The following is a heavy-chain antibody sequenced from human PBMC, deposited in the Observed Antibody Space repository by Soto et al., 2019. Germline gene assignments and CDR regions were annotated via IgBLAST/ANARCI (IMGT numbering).Heavy chain of an antibody. CDR2: ISAYNGNT. J-gene: IGHJ4*02. CDR1: GYTFTSYG. CDR3: SEGVVPGVMADY. V-gene: IGHV1-18*01. D-gene: IGHD3-10*01. Sequence: QVQLVQSGAEVKKPGASVKVSCKASGYTFTSYGISWVRQAPGQGLEWMGWISAYNGNTNYAQKLQGRVTMTTDTSPSTAYMELRSLGSDRPAVYFLSEGVVPGVMADYWGQGTLVTVSS.